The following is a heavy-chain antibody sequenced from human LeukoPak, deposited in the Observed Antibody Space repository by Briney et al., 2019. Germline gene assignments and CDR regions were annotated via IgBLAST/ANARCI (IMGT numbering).Heavy chain of an antibody. D-gene: IGHD2-15*01. V-gene: IGHV4-61*02. CDR1: GGSISSGSYY. CDR3: VRGGSKAAATFDY. CDR2: IYTSGST. Sequence: PSQTLSLTCTVSGGSISSGSYYWSWIRQPAGKGLEWIGRIYTSGSTNYNPSLKSRVTMSVDTSNNQFSLRMTSVTAADTAIYYCVRGGSKAAATFDYWGQGTLVTVFS. J-gene: IGHJ4*02.